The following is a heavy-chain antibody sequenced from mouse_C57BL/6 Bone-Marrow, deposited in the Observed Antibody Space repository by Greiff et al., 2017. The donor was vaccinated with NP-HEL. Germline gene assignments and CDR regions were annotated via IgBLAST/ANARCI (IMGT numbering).Heavy chain of an antibody. CDR3: ARGGIYYGYDGDY. D-gene: IGHD2-2*01. J-gene: IGHJ2*01. Sequence: VQLQQSGPELVKPGDSVKISCKASGYSFTGYFMNWVMQSHGKSLEWIGRINPYNGDTFYNQKFKGKATLTVDKSSSTAHMELRSLTSEDSAVYDCARGGIYYGYDGDYWGQGTTLTVSS. CDR1: GYSFTGYF. CDR2: INPYNGDT. V-gene: IGHV1-20*01.